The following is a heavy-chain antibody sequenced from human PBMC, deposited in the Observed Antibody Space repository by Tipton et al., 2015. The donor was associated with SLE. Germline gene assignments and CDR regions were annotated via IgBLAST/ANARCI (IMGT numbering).Heavy chain of an antibody. D-gene: IGHD5-18*01. CDR3: ARDTVGGHKYAYDY. CDR1: GFTFNTYW. V-gene: IGHV3-48*04. CDR2: ISSSGTTT. Sequence: GSLRLSCAASGFTFNTYWMNWVRQAPGKGLEWISYISSSGTTTYYADSVKGRLIISRDNAKTSIYLQINSLRADDTAVYYCARDTVGGHKYAYDYWGQGTLVTVSS. J-gene: IGHJ4*02.